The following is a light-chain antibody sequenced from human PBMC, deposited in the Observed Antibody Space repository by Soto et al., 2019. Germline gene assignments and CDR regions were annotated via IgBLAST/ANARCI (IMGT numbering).Light chain of an antibody. J-gene: IGKJ4*01. V-gene: IGKV3-11*01. CDR3: QQRSNWPLT. CDR2: DAS. Sequence: EIVLTQSPATLSLSPGERATLSCRASQSVSSYSAWYQQKPGQAPRLLIYDASNRATGIPARFSGSGSGTDFTLTISSLEPEEFAVYYCQQRSNWPLTFGGGTKVDIK. CDR1: QSVSSY.